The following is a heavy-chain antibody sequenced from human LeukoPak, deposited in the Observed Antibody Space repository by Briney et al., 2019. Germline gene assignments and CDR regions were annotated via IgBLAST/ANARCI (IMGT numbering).Heavy chain of an antibody. CDR1: GGSISTGDYY. D-gene: IGHD6-19*01. CDR2: IYHSGHT. J-gene: IGHJ2*01. V-gene: IGHV4-30-4*01. CDR3: ARSRGDSGWYPWYFDL. Sequence: NASETLSLTCTVSGGSISTGDYYWTWIRQPPGKGLEWLGYIYHSGHTFYNPSLKSPVSISLDTSTNQFSLSLTSVTAADTAVYYCARSRGDSGWYPWYFDLWGRGTLVTVSS.